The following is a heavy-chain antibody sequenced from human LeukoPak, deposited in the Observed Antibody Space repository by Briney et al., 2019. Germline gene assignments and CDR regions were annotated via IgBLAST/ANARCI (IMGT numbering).Heavy chain of an antibody. J-gene: IGHJ4*02. CDR3: ARDSSVTAAPIDY. D-gene: IGHD2-2*01. Sequence: GGSLRLSCAASGFTFSSYSMNWARQAPGKGLEWVSYISSSSRTIYYADSLKGRFTISRDDAENSLYLQMNSLRAEDTAVYYCARDSSVTAAPIDYWGQGTLVTVSS. CDR2: ISSSSRTI. CDR1: GFTFSSYS. V-gene: IGHV3-48*01.